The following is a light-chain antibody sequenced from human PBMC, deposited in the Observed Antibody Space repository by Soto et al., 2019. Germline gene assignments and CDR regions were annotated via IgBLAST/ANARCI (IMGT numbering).Light chain of an antibody. V-gene: IGKV3-20*01. CDR3: QQYGSSPPLT. J-gene: IGKJ4*01. CDR1: QSVSSSY. CDR2: GAS. Sequence: EIVLPQAPGTLSLSPGERATLSCRASQSVSSSYLAWYQQKPGQAPRLLIYGASSSATGIPDRFSGSGSGTDFTLTISRLEPEDFAVYYCQQYGSSPPLTFGGGTKVEIK.